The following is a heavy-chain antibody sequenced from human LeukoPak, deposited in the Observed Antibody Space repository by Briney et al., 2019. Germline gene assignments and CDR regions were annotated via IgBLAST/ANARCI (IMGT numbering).Heavy chain of an antibody. J-gene: IGHJ6*03. V-gene: IGHV3-23*01. D-gene: IGHD4-11*01. CDR2: IGGSDAGT. CDR1: GFTFNNYA. CDR3: ARAMTTVTYYYMDV. Sequence: GGSLRLSCAASGFTFNNYAMSWVRQAPGKGLEWVSAIGGSDAGTYYADSVKGRFTISRDNAKNSLYLQMNSLRAEDTAVYYCARAMTTVTYYYMDVWGKGTTVTVSS.